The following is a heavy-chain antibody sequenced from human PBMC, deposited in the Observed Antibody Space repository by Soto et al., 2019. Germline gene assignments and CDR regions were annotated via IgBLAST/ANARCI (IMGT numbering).Heavy chain of an antibody. CDR2: INHSGST. J-gene: IGHJ4*02. CDR3: ARGRRYYDFWSGYPKYYFDD. V-gene: IGHV4-34*01. CDR1: GGSFSGYY. Sequence: SETLSLTCAVYGGSFSGYYWSWIRQPPGKGLEWIGEINHSGSTNYNPSLKSRVTISVDTSKNQFSLKLSSVTAADTAVYYCARGRRYYDFWSGYPKYYFDDWGQGTLVTVSS. D-gene: IGHD3-3*01.